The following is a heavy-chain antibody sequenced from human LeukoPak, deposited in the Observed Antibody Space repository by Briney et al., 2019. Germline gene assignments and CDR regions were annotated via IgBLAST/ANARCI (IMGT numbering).Heavy chain of an antibody. CDR1: GCTFSSYA. CDR3: ASPSDDYDSSGYYSRWFDP. J-gene: IGHJ5*02. D-gene: IGHD3-22*01. V-gene: IGHV1-69*13. CDR2: IIPIFGTA. Sequence: ASVKVSCKASGCTFSSYAISWVRQAPGQGLEWMGWIIPIFGTANYAQKFQGRVTITADASTSTAYMELSSLRSEDTAVYYCASPSDDYDSSGYYSRWFDPWGQGTLVTVSS.